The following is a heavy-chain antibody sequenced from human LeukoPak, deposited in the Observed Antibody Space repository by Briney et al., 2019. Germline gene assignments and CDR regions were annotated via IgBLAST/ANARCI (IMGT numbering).Heavy chain of an antibody. D-gene: IGHD1-26*01. CDR3: ARDRGQGVGATRYFDY. J-gene: IGHJ4*02. CDR1: GYTFTGYY. CDR2: IIPIFGTA. V-gene: IGHV1-69*05. Sequence: SVKVSCKASGYTFTGYYMHWVRQAPGQGLEWMGGIIPIFGTANYAQKFQGRVTITTDESTSTAYMELSSLRSEDTAVYYCARDRGQGVGATRYFDYWGQGTLVTVSS.